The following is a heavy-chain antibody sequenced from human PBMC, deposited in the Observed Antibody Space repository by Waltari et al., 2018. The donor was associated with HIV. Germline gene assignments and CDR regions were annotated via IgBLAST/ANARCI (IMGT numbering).Heavy chain of an antibody. Sequence: EVQVVESGGGLVQPGGSLRLSCSASGFCFGDYTMNWVRQAPGKGLEWISYISGSGTTTHYAGSAKGRFTISRDNAKNSVFLQMNSLTAEDTAVYYCVRDTSAGLDVWGQGTSVTVSS. CDR1: GFCFGDYT. V-gene: IGHV3-48*01. D-gene: IGHD3-16*01. J-gene: IGHJ6*02. CDR2: ISGSGTTT. CDR3: VRDTSAGLDV.